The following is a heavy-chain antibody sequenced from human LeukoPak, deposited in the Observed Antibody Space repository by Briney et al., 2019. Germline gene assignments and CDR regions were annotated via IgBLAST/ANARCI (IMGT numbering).Heavy chain of an antibody. J-gene: IGHJ4*02. CDR1: GFTFSSYA. D-gene: IGHD6-13*01. CDR3: GNRPGRSSWISFDY. V-gene: IGHV3-23*01. Sequence: GGSLRLSCAASGFTFSSYAMSWVRQAPGKGLEWVSAISGSGGSTYYADSVKGRFTISRDNSKNTLYLQMNSLRAEDTAVYYCGNRPGRSSWISFDYWGQGTLVTVSS. CDR2: ISGSGGST.